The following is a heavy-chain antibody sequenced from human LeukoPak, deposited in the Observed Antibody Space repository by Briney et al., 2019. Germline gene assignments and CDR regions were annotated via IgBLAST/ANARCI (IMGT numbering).Heavy chain of an antibody. CDR3: ARGGQGNWPTPFDY. V-gene: IGHV3-74*01. Sequence: GGSLRLSCAASGFTFSSYWMHWVRQAPGKGLVWVSRINSDGSSTSYADSVKGRFTISRDNAKNTLYLQMNGLRAEDTAVYYCARGGQGNWPTPFDYWGQGTLVTVSS. CDR1: GFTFSSYW. CDR2: INSDGSST. D-gene: IGHD1-1*01. J-gene: IGHJ4*02.